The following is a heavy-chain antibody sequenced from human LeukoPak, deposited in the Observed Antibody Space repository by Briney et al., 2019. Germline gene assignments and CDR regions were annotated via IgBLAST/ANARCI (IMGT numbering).Heavy chain of an antibody. J-gene: IGHJ6*02. CDR1: GFTFSSHG. Sequence: GRSLRLSCAASGFTFSSHGFHWVRQAPGKGLEWVAAIWYDGSNQYYADFVKGRFTISRDNSKNTLYLQMNSLRAEDTAVYYCAGDPSRSMDVWGQGTTVTVSS. V-gene: IGHV3-33*01. CDR2: IWYDGSNQ. CDR3: AGDPSRSMDV.